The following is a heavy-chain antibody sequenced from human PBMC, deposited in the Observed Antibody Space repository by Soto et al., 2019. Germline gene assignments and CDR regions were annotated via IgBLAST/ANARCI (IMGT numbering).Heavy chain of an antibody. CDR1: GGSISSYY. D-gene: IGHD3-22*01. J-gene: IGHJ5*02. Sequence: TLSLTCTVSGGSISSYYWSWIRQPPGKGLEWIGYIYYSGSTNYNPSLKSRVTISVDTSKNQFSLKLSSVTAADTAVYYCARGGHSSGYYYGSWFDPWDQGTLVTVS. CDR3: ARGGHSSGYYYGSWFDP. CDR2: IYYSGST. V-gene: IGHV4-59*01.